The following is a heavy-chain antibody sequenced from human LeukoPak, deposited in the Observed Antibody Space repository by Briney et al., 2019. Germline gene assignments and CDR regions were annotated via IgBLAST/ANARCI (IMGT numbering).Heavy chain of an antibody. CDR1: GFTFSSYS. D-gene: IGHD3-10*01. Sequence: PGGSLRLSCAASGFTFSSYSMNWVRQAPGKGLEWVSSISSSSSYIYYADSVKGRFTISRDNAKNSLYLQMNSLRAEDTAVYYCARDHEFTMVRGVHYYYYYMDVWGKGTTVTVSS. CDR2: ISSSSSYI. J-gene: IGHJ6*03. V-gene: IGHV3-21*01. CDR3: ARDHEFTMVRGVHYYYYYMDV.